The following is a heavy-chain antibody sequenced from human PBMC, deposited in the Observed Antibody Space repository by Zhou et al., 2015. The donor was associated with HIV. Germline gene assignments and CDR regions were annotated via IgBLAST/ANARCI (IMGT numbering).Heavy chain of an antibody. CDR2: IIPIFGTA. J-gene: IGHJ4*02. V-gene: IGHV1-69*05. D-gene: IGHD3-16*01. CDR3: ARGGGVRWVDY. CDR1: GGTFSSYA. Sequence: QVQLVQSGAEVKKPGSSVKVSCKASGGTFSSYAISWVRQAPGQGLEWMGGIIPIFGTAIYAQKLQGRVTMTTDTSTSTAYMELRSLRSDDTAVYYCARGGGVRWVDYWGQGTLVTVSS.